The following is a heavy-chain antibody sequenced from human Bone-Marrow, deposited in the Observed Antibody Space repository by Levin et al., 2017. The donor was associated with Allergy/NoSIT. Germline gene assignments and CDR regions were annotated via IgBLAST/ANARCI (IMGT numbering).Heavy chain of an antibody. CDR1: GGTFSSYS. D-gene: IGHD2-2*01. J-gene: IGHJ4*02. V-gene: IGHV1-69*02. Sequence: SVKVSCKSSGGTFSSYSITWVRQAPGQGLEWMGRIIPIFGLVNYAQKFQGRVTITADRSTTTAFMELSSLRSEDTAMYYCARGHCSNSSCYYDWFDYWGQGTLVTVSS. CDR2: IIPIFGLV. CDR3: ARGHCSNSSCYYDWFDY.